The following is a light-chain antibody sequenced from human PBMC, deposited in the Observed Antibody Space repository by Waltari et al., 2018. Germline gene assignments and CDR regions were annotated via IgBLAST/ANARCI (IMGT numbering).Light chain of an antibody. J-gene: IGKJ3*01. CDR3: QQYFVTPFT. V-gene: IGKV4-1*01. CDR2: WAS. CDR1: QSIMYSSNNQNF. Sequence: DIVMTQSPDYLAVSLGERATINCKSSQSIMYSSNNQNFLAWYQKKPGHPPKLLIYWASTRQSGVPDRFTGSWSGTDFTLTISSLQAEDVAVYYCQQYFVTPFTFGPGTRVEIK.